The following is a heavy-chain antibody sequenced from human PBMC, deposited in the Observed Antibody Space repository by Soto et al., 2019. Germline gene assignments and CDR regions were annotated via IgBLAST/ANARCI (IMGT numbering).Heavy chain of an antibody. CDR3: AREIYDILTGYYSGAFDI. D-gene: IGHD3-9*01. J-gene: IGHJ3*02. CDR1: GGSISSGGYS. V-gene: IGHV4-30-2*01. CDR2: MYHSGST. Sequence: TLSLTCTVSGGSISSGGYSWSWIRQPPGKGLEWIGYMYHSGSTYYNPSLKSRVTISIDRSKNQFSLKLSSVTAADTAVYYCAREIYDILTGYYSGAFDIWGQGTMVTVSS.